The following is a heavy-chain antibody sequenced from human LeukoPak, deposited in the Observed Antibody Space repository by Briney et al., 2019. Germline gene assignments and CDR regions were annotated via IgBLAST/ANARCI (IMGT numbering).Heavy chain of an antibody. V-gene: IGHV3-9*01. J-gene: IGHJ4*01. Sequence: GGSLRLSCAASGFPFDELAIHGVPHLPGKGLEWVSGIRFNSANINYADSVKGRFTISRDNAKNSLYLQMNSLRTADTAVYYCAKALYSASWYNFFDFWGRGTLVTVSS. CDR1: GFPFDELA. CDR2: IRFNSANI. CDR3: AKALYSASWYNFFDF. D-gene: IGHD6-13*01.